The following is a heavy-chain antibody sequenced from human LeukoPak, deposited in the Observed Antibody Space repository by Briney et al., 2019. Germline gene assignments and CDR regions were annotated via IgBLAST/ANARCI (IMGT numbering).Heavy chain of an antibody. J-gene: IGHJ6*02. Sequence: GGSLRLSCAASGFAFSFYAMSWLRQPPGKGLEWVSFIYSDGSTYYADSVKGRFTVSRDNSKSTVYLQMNSLSADDTAVYYCARDRGSGTSVDGYSSYGMDLWGQGTTVTVSS. CDR2: IYSDGST. CDR3: ARDRGSGTSVDGYSSYGMDL. CDR1: GFAFSFYA. V-gene: IGHV3-23*03. D-gene: IGHD1/OR15-1a*01.